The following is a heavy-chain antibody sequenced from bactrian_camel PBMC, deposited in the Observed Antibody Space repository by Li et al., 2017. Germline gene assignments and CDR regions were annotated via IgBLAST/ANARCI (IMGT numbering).Heavy chain of an antibody. J-gene: IGHJ6*01. CDR2: IYSDGSYT. D-gene: IGHD4*01. V-gene: IGHV3-2*01. CDR1: GFTFSSYY. CDR3: AFEVCNSDYVFLTLSTFAY. Sequence: HVQLVESGGGLVQPGGSLRLSCAASGFTFSSYYMSWVRQAPGKGLEWVSSIYSDGSYTYYADSVKGRFTISKANAKNTLYLEMNSLKPEDTAMYYCAFEVCNSDYVFLTLSTFAYWGHGTQVTVS.